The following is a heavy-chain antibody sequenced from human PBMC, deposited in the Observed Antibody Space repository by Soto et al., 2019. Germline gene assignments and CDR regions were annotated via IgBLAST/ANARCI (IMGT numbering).Heavy chain of an antibody. CDR1: GFTFSSYA. J-gene: IGHJ4*02. Sequence: PGGSLRLSCAASGFTFSSYAMSWVRQAPGKGLEWVSAISGSGGSTYYADSVKGRFAISRDDSKNTVYLQMDSLRAEDTAIYYCARDSSGGPTDFDYWGQGALVTVSS. V-gene: IGHV3-23*01. CDR2: ISGSGGST. CDR3: ARDSSGGPTDFDY. D-gene: IGHD3-10*01.